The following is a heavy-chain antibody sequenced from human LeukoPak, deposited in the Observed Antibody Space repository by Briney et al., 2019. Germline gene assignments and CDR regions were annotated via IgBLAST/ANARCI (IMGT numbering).Heavy chain of an antibody. CDR3: VKNYYGSGSYLEFNY. Sequence: GGSLRLSCAASGFTFSSYAMSWVRQAPGKGLEWVSAISGSGGSTYYADSVKGRFTISRDNSKNTLHLQMSSLRAEDTAVYYCVKNYYGSGSYLEFNYWGQGTLVTVSS. D-gene: IGHD3-10*01. CDR2: ISGSGGST. V-gene: IGHV3-23*01. CDR1: GFTFSSYA. J-gene: IGHJ4*02.